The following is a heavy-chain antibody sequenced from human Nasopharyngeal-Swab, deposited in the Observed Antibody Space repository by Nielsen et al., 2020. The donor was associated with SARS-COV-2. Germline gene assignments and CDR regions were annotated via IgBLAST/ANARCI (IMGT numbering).Heavy chain of an antibody. CDR3: AKDIGYSSGFPDY. Sequence: SLKISCAASGFTFDDYAMHWVRQAPGKGLEWVSGISWNSGSIGYADSVKGRFTISRDNAKNSLYLQMNSLRAEDTALYYCAKDIGYSSGFPDYWGQGTLATVSS. V-gene: IGHV3-9*01. CDR1: GFTFDDYA. J-gene: IGHJ4*02. CDR2: ISWNSGSI. D-gene: IGHD6-19*01.